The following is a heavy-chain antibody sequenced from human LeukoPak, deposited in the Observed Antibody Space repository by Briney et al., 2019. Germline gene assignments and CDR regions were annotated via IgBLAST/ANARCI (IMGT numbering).Heavy chain of an antibody. CDR3: ARKESWIGYYYYGMDV. D-gene: IGHD1-1*01. Sequence: ASVKVSCTASGYTFTSYGITWVRQAPGQGLEWVGWISAYNGKTNYTEKLQGRVTMTTDTSTNTAYMELRSLRSDDTAVYYCARKESWIGYYYYGMDVWGKGTKVTVSS. CDR2: ISAYNGKT. J-gene: IGHJ6*01. V-gene: IGHV1-18*04. CDR1: GYTFTSYG.